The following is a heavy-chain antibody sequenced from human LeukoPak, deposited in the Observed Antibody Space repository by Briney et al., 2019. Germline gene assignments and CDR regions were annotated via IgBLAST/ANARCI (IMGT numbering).Heavy chain of an antibody. CDR3: AKSRGSYWVPEFDY. D-gene: IGHD1-26*01. V-gene: IGHV3-23*01. CDR1: GFTFSSYA. J-gene: IGHJ4*02. Sequence: GGSLRLSCAASGFTFSSYAMSWVRQAPGKGLEWVSDISGSGDSTNYADSVKGRFTISRDNSKNTLYLQMNSLRAEDTAIYYCAKSRGSYWVPEFDYWGQGTLVTVSS. CDR2: ISGSGDST.